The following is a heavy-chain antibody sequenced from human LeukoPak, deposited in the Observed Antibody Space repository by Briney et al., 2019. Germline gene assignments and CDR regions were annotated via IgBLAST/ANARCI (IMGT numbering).Heavy chain of an antibody. D-gene: IGHD6-13*01. CDR2: IYYSGSS. Sequence: PSETLSLTCTVSGGSISSYYWSWIRQPPAQGLELIGYIYYSGSSNYTPSIKSRVTIAVDTSKNQFSLKLSSVTAADTAVYYCARQQLDQYYFDYWGQGTLVTVSS. J-gene: IGHJ4*02. V-gene: IGHV4-59*01. CDR1: GGSISSYY. CDR3: ARQQLDQYYFDY.